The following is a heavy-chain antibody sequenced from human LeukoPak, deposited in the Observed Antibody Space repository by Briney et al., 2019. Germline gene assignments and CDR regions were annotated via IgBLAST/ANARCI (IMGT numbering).Heavy chain of an antibody. V-gene: IGHV3-11*04. D-gene: IGHD2-15*01. J-gene: IGHJ4*02. CDR2: ISSSGSTI. CDR1: GFTFSDYY. Sequence: NPGGSLRLSCAASGFTFSDYYMSWIRQAPGKGLEWVSYISSSGSTIYYADPVKGRFTISRDNAKNSLYLQMNSLRAEDTAVYYCARGYCSGGSCYSPFDYWGQGTLVTVSS. CDR3: ARGYCSGGSCYSPFDY.